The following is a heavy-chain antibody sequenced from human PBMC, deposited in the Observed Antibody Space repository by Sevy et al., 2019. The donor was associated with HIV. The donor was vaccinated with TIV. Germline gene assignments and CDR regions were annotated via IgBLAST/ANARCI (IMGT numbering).Heavy chain of an antibody. CDR1: GFSLSTYD. Sequence: GGSLRLSCVVSGFSLSTYDMSWVRQAPGKGLEWVSSMSSSGGSRYYVDSVKGRFTISRDISKNTLYLQMNTLRDDDTAIYYCAKVNTSGWSSDDAFDIWGQGTMVTVSS. CDR2: MSSSGGSR. D-gene: IGHD6-19*01. CDR3: AKVNTSGWSSDDAFDI. J-gene: IGHJ3*02. V-gene: IGHV3-23*01.